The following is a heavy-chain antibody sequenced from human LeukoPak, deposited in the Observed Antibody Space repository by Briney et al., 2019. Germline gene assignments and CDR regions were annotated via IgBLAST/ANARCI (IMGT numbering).Heavy chain of an antibody. D-gene: IGHD3-10*01. J-gene: IGHJ4*02. Sequence: ASVTVSRTCSGYRFTSSGISWEWLGPGQGLGWKGWISTYNGNTNYAQKLQGRVTMNTHTSTSTAYMELRSLRSDDTAVYYCARVEFGEPINYWGQGTLVTVSS. CDR3: ARVEFGEPINY. CDR1: GYRFTSSG. CDR2: ISTYNGNT. V-gene: IGHV1-18*01.